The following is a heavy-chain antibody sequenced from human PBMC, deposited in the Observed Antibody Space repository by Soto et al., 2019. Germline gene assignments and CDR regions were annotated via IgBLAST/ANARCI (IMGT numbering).Heavy chain of an antibody. J-gene: IGHJ4*02. Sequence: ASAKVSCKASGYTFTGYFMQWVRQDPGQGLEWMGIINPSDGTTSYAQKFQGRVTMTRDTSTSTVYMDLSSLRSEDTAVYYCETSLQLRKGWAFDYWGQGTLVTVSS. D-gene: IGHD1-7*01. CDR3: ETSLQLRKGWAFDY. V-gene: IGHV1-46*01. CDR1: GYTFTGYF. CDR2: INPSDGTT.